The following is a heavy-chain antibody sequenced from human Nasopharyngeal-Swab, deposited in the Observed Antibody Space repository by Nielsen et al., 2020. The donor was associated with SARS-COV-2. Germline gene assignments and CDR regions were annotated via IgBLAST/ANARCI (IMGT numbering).Heavy chain of an antibody. V-gene: IGHV4-38-2*02. J-gene: IGHJ4*02. D-gene: IGHD3-16*02. CDR3: ARVGARDYVWGSYRPNPGGY. Sequence: GSLRLSCTVSGYSISSGYYWGWIRQPPGKGLEWIGSIYHSGSTYYNPSLKSRVTISVDTSKNQFSLKLSSVTAADTAVYYCARVGARDYVWGSYRPNPGGYRGQGTLVTVSS. CDR1: GYSISSGYY. CDR2: IYHSGST.